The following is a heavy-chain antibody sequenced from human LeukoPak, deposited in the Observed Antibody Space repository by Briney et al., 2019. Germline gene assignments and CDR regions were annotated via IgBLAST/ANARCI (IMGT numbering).Heavy chain of an antibody. D-gene: IGHD2-2*01. CDR3: ARTGYGQLPTYYFDY. J-gene: IGHJ4*02. V-gene: IGHV5-51*01. Sequence: GESLKISCKGSGYSFTSYWIGWVRQMPGKGLEWMGIIYPGDSDTRYSPSFQGQVTISADKSISTAYLQLSSLKASDTAMYYCARTGYGQLPTYYFDYWGQGTLVTVSS. CDR1: GYSFTSYW. CDR2: IYPGDSDT.